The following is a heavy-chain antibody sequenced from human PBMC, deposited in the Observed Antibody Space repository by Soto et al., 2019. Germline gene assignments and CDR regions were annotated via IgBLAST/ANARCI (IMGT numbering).Heavy chain of an antibody. CDR1: GFTFSSYA. Sequence: GGSLRLSCAASGFTFSSYAMSWVRQAPGKGLEWVSAISGSGSSTYYADSVKGRITISRDNSKNTLYLQMNSLRAEDTAVYYCAKVGRGDYRIFDYWGQGTLVTVSS. D-gene: IGHD4-17*01. V-gene: IGHV3-23*01. CDR2: ISGSGSST. CDR3: AKVGRGDYRIFDY. J-gene: IGHJ4*02.